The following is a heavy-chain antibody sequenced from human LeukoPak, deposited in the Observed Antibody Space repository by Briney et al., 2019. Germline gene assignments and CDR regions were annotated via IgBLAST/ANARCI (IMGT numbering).Heavy chain of an antibody. CDR3: ASPRGGIAVAGTWGTFDI. Sequence: PSETLSLTCTVSGGSISSSSYYWGWIRQPPGKGLEWIGSIYYSGSTYYNPSLKSRVTISVDTSKNQFSLKLSSVTAAETAVYYCASPRGGIAVAGTWGTFDIWGQGTMVTVSS. CDR1: GGSISSSSYY. J-gene: IGHJ3*02. V-gene: IGHV4-39*01. CDR2: IYYSGST. D-gene: IGHD6-19*01.